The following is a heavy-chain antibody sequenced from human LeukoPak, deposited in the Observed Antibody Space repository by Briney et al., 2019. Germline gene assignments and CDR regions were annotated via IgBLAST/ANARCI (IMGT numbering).Heavy chain of an antibody. CDR1: GFTFSSYW. J-gene: IGHJ4*02. CDR3: ARDYSGGWVFFDY. CDR2: IKQDGSEK. D-gene: IGHD6-19*01. Sequence: GGSLRLSCAASGFTFSSYWMSWVRQAPGKGLEWVANIKQDGSEKYYVDSVKGRFTISKDNAKNSLYLQMNSLRAEDTAVYYCARDYSGGWVFFDYWGQGTLVTVSS. V-gene: IGHV3-7*05.